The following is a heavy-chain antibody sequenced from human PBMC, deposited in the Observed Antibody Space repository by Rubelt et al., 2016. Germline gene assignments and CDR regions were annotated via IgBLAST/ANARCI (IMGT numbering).Heavy chain of an antibody. CDR3: ARDRRYEYVQRSYYGMDV. CDR1: GGSISSYY. D-gene: IGHD3-16*01. CDR2: IYTSGST. V-gene: IGHV4-4*07. Sequence: QVQLQESGPGLVKPSETLSLTCTVSGGSISSYYWSWIRQPAGKGLEWIGRIYTSGSTNYNPSLKSRVTMSGDTSENQCCRKLSSVNGADTAVYYCARDRRYEYVQRSYYGMDVWGQGTTVTVSS. J-gene: IGHJ6*02.